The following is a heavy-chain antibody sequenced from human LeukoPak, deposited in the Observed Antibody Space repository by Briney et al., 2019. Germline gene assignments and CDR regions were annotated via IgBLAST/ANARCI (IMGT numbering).Heavy chain of an antibody. J-gene: IGHJ3*02. Sequence: RTSQTLSITCAVSGGSISSGGYSWSWIRQPPGKGLEWIGYIYHSGSTYYNPSLKSRVTISVDRSKNQFSLKLSSVTAADTAVYYCARSLGPWWDFDIWGQGTMVTVSS. CDR3: ARSLGPWWDFDI. CDR2: IYHSGST. CDR1: GGSISSGGYS. V-gene: IGHV4-30-2*01. D-gene: IGHD2-8*02.